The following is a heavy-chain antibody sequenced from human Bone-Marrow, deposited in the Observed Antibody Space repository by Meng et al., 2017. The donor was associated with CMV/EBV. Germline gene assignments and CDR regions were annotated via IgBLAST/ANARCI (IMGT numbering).Heavy chain of an antibody. D-gene: IGHD3-10*01. CDR1: GYTFTGYY. J-gene: IGHJ3*02. CDR2: INPNSGGT. CDR3: ARDRNAGYYGSGSYYNADAFDI. Sequence: ASVKVSCKASGYTFTGYYMHWVRQAPGQGLEWMGWINPNSGGTNYAQKFQGRVTMTRDTSISTAYMELSRLRSDDTAVYYCARDRNAGYYGSGSYYNADAFDIWGQGTMVTVSS. V-gene: IGHV1-2*02.